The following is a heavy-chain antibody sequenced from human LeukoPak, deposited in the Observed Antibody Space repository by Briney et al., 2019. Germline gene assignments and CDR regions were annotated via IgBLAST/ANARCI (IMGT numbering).Heavy chain of an antibody. V-gene: IGHV3-9*03. CDR1: GFTFDDYA. Sequence: GGSLRLSCAASGFTFDDYAMHWVRQAPGKGLEWVSGISWNSGSIGYADSVKGRFTISRDNAKNSLYLQMNSLRAEDVALYYCAKDYYYDSSGPFDYWGQGTLVTVSS. J-gene: IGHJ4*02. CDR2: ISWNSGSI. CDR3: AKDYYYDSSGPFDY. D-gene: IGHD3-22*01.